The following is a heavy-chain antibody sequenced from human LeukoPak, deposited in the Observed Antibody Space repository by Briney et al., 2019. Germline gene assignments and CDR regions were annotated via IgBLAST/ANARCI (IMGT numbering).Heavy chain of an antibody. D-gene: IGHD3-10*01. V-gene: IGHV3-48*01. CDR2: ISSSSSTI. CDR1: GFAFSSYS. Sequence: GGSLRLSCAASGFAFSSYSMNWVRQAPGKGPEWVSYISSSSSTIYYADSVKGRFTISRDNAKNSLYLQMNSLRAEDTAVYYCAKDGETYYYGSGSYYGHFDYWGQGTLVTVSS. J-gene: IGHJ4*02. CDR3: AKDGETYYYGSGSYYGHFDY.